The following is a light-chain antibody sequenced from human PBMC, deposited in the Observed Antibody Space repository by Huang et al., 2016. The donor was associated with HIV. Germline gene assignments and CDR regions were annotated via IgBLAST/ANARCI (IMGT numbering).Light chain of an antibody. CDR2: DAS. J-gene: IGKJ3*01. V-gene: IGKV3-11*01. CDR1: QTINTY. CDR3: QQRSNWPPFT. Sequence: EILLTQSPATLSLSPGARATLSCKASQTINTYLAWYQQKPGQAPRLLIYDASTRAPDTPARFRGSGSGTDFTLTITKLEPEDFAVYFCQQRSNWPPFTFGPGTKVDRK.